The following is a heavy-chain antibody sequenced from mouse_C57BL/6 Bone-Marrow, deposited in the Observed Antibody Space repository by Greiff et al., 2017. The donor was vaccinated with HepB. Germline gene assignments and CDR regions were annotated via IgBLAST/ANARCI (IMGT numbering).Heavy chain of an antibody. Sequence: EVQLVESGGGLVKPGGSLKLSCAASGFTFSSYAMSWVRQTPEKRLEWVATISDGGSYTYYPDNVKGRFTISRDNAKNNLYLQMSHLKSEDTAMYYCARDSPGFAYWGQGTLVTVSA. CDR1: GFTFSSYA. CDR3: ARDSPGFAY. J-gene: IGHJ3*01. V-gene: IGHV5-4*01. CDR2: ISDGGSYT.